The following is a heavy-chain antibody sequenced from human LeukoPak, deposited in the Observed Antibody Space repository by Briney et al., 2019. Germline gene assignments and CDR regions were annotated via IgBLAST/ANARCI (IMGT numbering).Heavy chain of an antibody. V-gene: IGHV3-64*01. CDR2: ISSNGGST. CDR1: GFTFSNYA. Sequence: GGSLRISCAASGFTFSNYAMHWVRQAPGKGLEYVAAISSNGGSTYYANSVKGRFTIPRDNSKNTLYLQMGSLRAEDMAVYYCARISRAVPATDFWGQGTLVTVSS. CDR3: ARISRAVPATDF. J-gene: IGHJ4*02. D-gene: IGHD6-19*01.